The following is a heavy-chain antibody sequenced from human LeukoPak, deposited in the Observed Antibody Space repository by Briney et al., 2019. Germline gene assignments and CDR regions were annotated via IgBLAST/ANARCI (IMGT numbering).Heavy chain of an antibody. D-gene: IGHD1-26*01. J-gene: IGHJ4*02. V-gene: IGHV4-38-2*01. CDR3: LSGSYSGIPFDY. CDR2: IYYSGST. Sequence: SETLTLTCAVSGYSISSGYYWGWIRQPPGKGLEWIGSIYYSGSTYYNPSLKSRVTISVDTSKNQFSLKLSSVTAADTGVYYCLSGSYSGIPFDYWGQGTLVTVSS. CDR1: GYSISSGYY.